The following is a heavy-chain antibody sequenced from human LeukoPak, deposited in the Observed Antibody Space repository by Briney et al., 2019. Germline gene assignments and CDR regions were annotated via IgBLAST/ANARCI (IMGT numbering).Heavy chain of an antibody. CDR2: INAGNGNT. CDR3: ARTPRDYGDYEQLDY. Sequence: GASVKVSCKASGYTFTSYAMHWVRQAPGQRLEWMGWINAGNGNTKYSQKFQGRVTITRDTSASTAYMELSSLRSEDTAVYYCARTPRDYGDYEQLDYWGQGTLVTVSS. CDR1: GYTFTSYA. D-gene: IGHD4-17*01. J-gene: IGHJ4*02. V-gene: IGHV1-3*01.